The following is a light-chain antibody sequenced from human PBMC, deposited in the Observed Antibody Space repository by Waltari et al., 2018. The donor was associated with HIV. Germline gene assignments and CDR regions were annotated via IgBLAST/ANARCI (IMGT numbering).Light chain of an antibody. J-gene: IGLJ2*01. CDR1: SMAVGGYTY. Sequence: SALTQPASVSGPPGQSITLSSTVTSMAVGGYTYVSWYQHHPGKAPKPLIYEVSNRPSGVSNRFSGSKSGNTASLIISGLQAEDEADYYCSSYTSSSTLAVFGGGTKLTVL. CDR3: SSYTSSSTLAV. V-gene: IGLV2-14*01. CDR2: EVS.